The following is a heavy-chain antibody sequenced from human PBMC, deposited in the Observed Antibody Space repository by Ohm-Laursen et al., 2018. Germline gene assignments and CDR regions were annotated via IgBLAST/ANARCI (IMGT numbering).Heavy chain of an antibody. V-gene: IGHV1-18*01. J-gene: IGHJ4*02. Sequence: KLKNRATMTTDTSTSTAYMELRSLRSDDTAVYYCARIPYSSTSCPVDYWGQGTLVTVSS. D-gene: IGHD2-2*01. CDR3: ARIPYSSTSCPVDY.